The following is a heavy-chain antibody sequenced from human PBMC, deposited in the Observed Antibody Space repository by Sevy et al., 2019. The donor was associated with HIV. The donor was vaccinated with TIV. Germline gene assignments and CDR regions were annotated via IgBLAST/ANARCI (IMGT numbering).Heavy chain of an antibody. D-gene: IGHD3-22*01. J-gene: IGHJ4*02. Sequence: ASVKVSCKVSGYTLTELSMHWVRQAPGKGLEWMGRFDPEDGETIYAQKFQGRVTMTEDPSTDTAYMELSSLRSADTAVYYCGTTREYYSDSSGYIDYWGQGTLVTVSS. V-gene: IGHV1-24*01. CDR3: GTTREYYSDSSGYIDY. CDR2: FDPEDGET. CDR1: GYTLTELS.